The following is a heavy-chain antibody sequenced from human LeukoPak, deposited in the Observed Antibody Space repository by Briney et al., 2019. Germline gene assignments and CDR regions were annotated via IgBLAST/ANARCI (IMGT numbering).Heavy chain of an antibody. Sequence: SETLSLTCTVSGGSISSGSYFWSWIRQPAGKGLEWIGRVYSSGSANYNPSIESRVSISVDTSKNQFSLKLSSVTAADTAVYYCARERAERFYYGSGSSYNGCELDCWGQGTLVTVSS. J-gene: IGHJ4*02. D-gene: IGHD3-10*01. V-gene: IGHV4-61*02. CDR2: VYSSGSA. CDR3: ARERAERFYYGSGSSYNGCELDC. CDR1: GGSISSGSYF.